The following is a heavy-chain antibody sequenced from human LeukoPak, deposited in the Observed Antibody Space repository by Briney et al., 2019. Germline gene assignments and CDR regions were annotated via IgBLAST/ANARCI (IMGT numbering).Heavy chain of an antibody. Sequence: ASVKVSCKASGYTFTSYYMHWVRQAPGQGLEWMGIINPSGGSTSYAQKFQGRVTMTRDMSTSTVYMELSSLRSEDTAVYYCARDQRGYSSSWYSSDFDYWGQGTLVTVSS. J-gene: IGHJ4*02. V-gene: IGHV1-46*01. CDR3: ARDQRGYSSSWYSSDFDY. CDR2: INPSGGST. D-gene: IGHD6-13*01. CDR1: GYTFTSYY.